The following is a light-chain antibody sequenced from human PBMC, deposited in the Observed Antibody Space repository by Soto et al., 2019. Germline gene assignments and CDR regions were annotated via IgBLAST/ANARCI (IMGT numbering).Light chain of an antibody. CDR1: QSVSSSY. Sequence: IMLTQSTGTLSLSPGERATLSCRASQSVSSSYLAWYQQKPGQAPRLLIYGESSRATGIPDRFSGSGSGTYFTLTITRLDPEDFAVYYCQVYGNSPFTFGPVTKVDIK. V-gene: IGKV3-20*01. J-gene: IGKJ3*01. CDR2: GES. CDR3: QVYGNSPFT.